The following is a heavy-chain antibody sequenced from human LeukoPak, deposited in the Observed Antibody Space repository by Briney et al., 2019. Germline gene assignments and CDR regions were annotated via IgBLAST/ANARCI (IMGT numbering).Heavy chain of an antibody. CDR3: AKDGYTRAVYYYYYYMDV. Sequence: PGGSLRLSCAASGFTLDDYAMHWVRQAPGKGLVWVSRINSDGSSTSYADSVKGRFTISRDNAKNSLYLQMNSLRAEDTALYYCAKDGYTRAVYYYYYYMDVWGKGTTVTISS. J-gene: IGHJ6*03. D-gene: IGHD5-24*01. CDR2: INSDGSST. V-gene: IGHV3-74*01. CDR1: GFTLDDYA.